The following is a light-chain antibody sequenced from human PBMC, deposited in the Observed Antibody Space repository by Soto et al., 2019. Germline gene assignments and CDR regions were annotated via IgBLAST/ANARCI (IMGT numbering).Light chain of an antibody. CDR2: GAS. CDR3: QQYNNWWT. J-gene: IGKJ1*01. V-gene: IGKV3-15*01. CDR1: QSVSNN. Sequence: EIVMTQSPATLSVSQGERATLSCRASQSVSNNLAWYQKKPGQAPRLLIYGASTRATGIQARFSGSGSGTEFTLTISSLQSEDFAFYYCQQYNNWWTFGQGTRVDIK.